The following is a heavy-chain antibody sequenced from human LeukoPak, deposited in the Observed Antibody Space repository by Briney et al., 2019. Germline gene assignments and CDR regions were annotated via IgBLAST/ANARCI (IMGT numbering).Heavy chain of an antibody. V-gene: IGHV3-30*18. CDR1: GFTSSSDG. CDR2: ISYDGSNK. CDR3: AKGPHDGDYYFDY. D-gene: IGHD7-27*01. J-gene: IGHJ4*02. Sequence: PGGSLRLSCAASGFTSSSDGMHWVRQAPGKGREWVAVISYDGSNKYYADSVKGRFTISRDNSKNTLYLQMNSLRAEDTAVYYCAKGPHDGDYYFDYWGQGTLVTVSS.